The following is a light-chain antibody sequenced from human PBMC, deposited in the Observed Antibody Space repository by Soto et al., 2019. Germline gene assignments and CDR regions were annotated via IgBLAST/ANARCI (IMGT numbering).Light chain of an antibody. CDR1: SSDVGGYNY. V-gene: IGLV2-14*01. CDR2: EVS. Sequence: QSALTQPASVSGSPGQSITISCTGTSSDVGGYNYVSWYQQHPGKAPKLMIYEVSNRPSGVSNRFSGSKSGNTASLTISGLQAEDEADYYCSSCTSSSTYVFGTGTKVP. CDR3: SSCTSSSTYV. J-gene: IGLJ1*01.